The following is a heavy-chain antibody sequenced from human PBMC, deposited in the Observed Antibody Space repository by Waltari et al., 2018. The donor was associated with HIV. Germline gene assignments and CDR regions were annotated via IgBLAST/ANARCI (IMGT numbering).Heavy chain of an antibody. V-gene: IGHV4-39*07. CDR1: GCSVTSSTYY. CDR2: ISYSGSA. CDR3: AGAPNGDFSWLDP. D-gene: IGHD4-17*01. J-gene: IGHJ5*02. Sequence: QLQLQESGPGLVKPSEPLSLTCTVSGCSVTSSTYYWGWIRQAPGRGLEWIGAISYSGSAYYNPSLESRVTISLDTSKNQFSLKLQSVTAADTAVYYCAGAPNGDFSWLDPWGQGTLVTVSS.